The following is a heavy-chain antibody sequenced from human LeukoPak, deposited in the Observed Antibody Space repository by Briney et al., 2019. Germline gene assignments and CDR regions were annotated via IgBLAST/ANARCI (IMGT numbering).Heavy chain of an antibody. D-gene: IGHD2-15*01. CDR3: ASGPIAATPYYYDY. Sequence: PWASVKVSCKVSGYTLTELSMHWVRQAPGQGLEWMGGIYPILDKANYAQKFQGRVTITADESTSTAYMEVSSLRSEDTAVYYCASGPIAATPYYYDYWGQGTLVTVSS. CDR1: GYTLTELS. V-gene: IGHV1-69*10. CDR2: IYPILDKA. J-gene: IGHJ4*02.